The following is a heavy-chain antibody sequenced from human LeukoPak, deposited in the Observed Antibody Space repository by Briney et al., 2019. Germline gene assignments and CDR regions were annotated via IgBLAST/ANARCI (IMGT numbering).Heavy chain of an antibody. CDR2: IYHSGST. CDR1: GYSISSGYY. J-gene: IGHJ5*02. CDR3: ARTGGGGITMVRGADWFDP. D-gene: IGHD3-10*01. V-gene: IGHV4-38-2*02. Sequence: SETLSLTCTVSGYSISSGYYWGWIRQPPGKGLEWIGSIYHSGSTYYNPSLKSRVTISVDTSKNQFSLKLSSVTAADTAVYYCARTGGGGITMVRGADWFDPWGQGTLVTVSS.